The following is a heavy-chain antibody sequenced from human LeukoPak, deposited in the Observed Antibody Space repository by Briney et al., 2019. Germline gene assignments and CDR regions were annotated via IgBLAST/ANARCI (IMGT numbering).Heavy chain of an antibody. CDR2: ISWNSGSI. J-gene: IGHJ5*02. CDR1: GFTVSSNY. CDR3: AKGYSSSWYWWFDP. Sequence: GGSLRLSCAASGFTVSSNYMSWVRQAPGKGLEWVSGISWNSGSIGYADSVKGRFTISRDNAKNSLYLQMNSLRAEDTALYYCAKGYSSSWYWWFDPWGQGTPVTVSS. D-gene: IGHD6-13*01. V-gene: IGHV3-9*01.